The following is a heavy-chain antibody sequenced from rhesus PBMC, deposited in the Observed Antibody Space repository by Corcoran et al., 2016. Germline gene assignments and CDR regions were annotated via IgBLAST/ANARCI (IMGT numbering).Heavy chain of an antibody. CDR2: IYGSGGST. D-gene: IGHD3-16*01. J-gene: IGHJ4*01. CDR3: ARDGSYSDYLRFDY. CDR1: VGPIIDSYV. V-gene: IGHV4-106*01. Sequence: QVQLQESGPGLVKPSETLSLPCAVSVGPIIDSYVWSWIRQPPGTGLEWFGNIYGSGGSTYYNPSLKSRVTISTDTSKNQFSLKLSSVTAADTAVYYCARDGSYSDYLRFDYWGQGVLVTVSS.